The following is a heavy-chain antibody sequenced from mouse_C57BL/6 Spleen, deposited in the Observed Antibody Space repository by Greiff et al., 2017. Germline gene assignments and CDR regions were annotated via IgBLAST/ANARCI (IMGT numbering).Heavy chain of an antibody. V-gene: IGHV1-47*01. D-gene: IGHD2-4*01. CDR1: GYTFTTYP. J-gene: IGHJ2*01. CDR2: FHPYNDDT. Sequence: VQLQQSGAELVKPGASVKMSCTASGYTFTTYPIEWMKQNHGKSLEWIGNFHPYNDDTKYSKKFKGKATVTVENSSSTVYLELSQLTSDDSAVYYCARNYDYAFDYWGQGTTLTVSS. CDR3: ARNYDYAFDY.